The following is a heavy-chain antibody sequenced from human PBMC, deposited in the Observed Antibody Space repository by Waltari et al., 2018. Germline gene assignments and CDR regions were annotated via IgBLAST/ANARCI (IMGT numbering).Heavy chain of an antibody. V-gene: IGHV3-9*01. CDR3: VATPHDGSGNYLSGFGH. CDR1: GFRFDDYV. CDR2: IDLHSCEV. J-gene: IGHJ4*02. D-gene: IGHD3-10*01. Sequence: EVLLVESGGDLVQPDRSLSLPWAALGFRFDDYVLHWIRQVPGRGPEWLSWIDLHSCEVGDADAVRVRFTVSRVNTKNSLSWEMNSLRAEDTAVYHGVATPHDGSGNYLSGFGHWGQETLVTVSS.